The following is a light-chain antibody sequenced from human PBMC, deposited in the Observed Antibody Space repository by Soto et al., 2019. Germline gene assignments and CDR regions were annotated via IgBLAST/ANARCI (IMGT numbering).Light chain of an antibody. CDR1: QSISSW. CDR3: QQYNSYPIT. J-gene: IGKJ5*01. V-gene: IGKV1-5*03. CDR2: KAS. Sequence: DIQMTQSPSTLSASVGDRVTITCRASQSISSWLAWYQQKPGKAPKLLIYKASSVESGVPSRFSGSGSGTEFTLTISSLQPDDFATYYCQQYNSYPITFGHGTRLEIK.